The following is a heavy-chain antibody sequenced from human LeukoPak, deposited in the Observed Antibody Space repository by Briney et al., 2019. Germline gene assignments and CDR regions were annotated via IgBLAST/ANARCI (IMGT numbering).Heavy chain of an antibody. V-gene: IGHV1-18*01. Sequence: GASVKVSCKASGYTFTSYGISWVRQAPGQGLEWMGWISAYNGNTNCAQKLQGRVTMTTDTSTSTAYMELRSLRSDDTAVYYCARDNAGRGYYYDSSGYFGYWGQGTLVTVSS. CDR3: ARDNAGRGYYYDSSGYFGY. D-gene: IGHD3-22*01. CDR1: GYTFTSYG. J-gene: IGHJ4*02. CDR2: ISAYNGNT.